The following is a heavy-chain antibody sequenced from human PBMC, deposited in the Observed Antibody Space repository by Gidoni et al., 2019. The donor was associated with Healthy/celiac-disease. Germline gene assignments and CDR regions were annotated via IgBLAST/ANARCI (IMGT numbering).Heavy chain of an antibody. D-gene: IGHD3-22*01. V-gene: IGHV3-48*02. CDR2: ISSSSSTI. J-gene: IGHJ4*02. CDR1: GFTFSSDS. CDR3: ARDSRDSSGYYFYFDY. Sequence: EVQLVESGGGLVQPGGSLRLSCAASGFTFSSDSMNWVRQAPGKGREWVSYISSSSSTIYYADSVKGRFTISRDNAKNSLYLQMNSLRDEDTAVYYCARDSRDSSGYYFYFDYWGQGTLVTVSS.